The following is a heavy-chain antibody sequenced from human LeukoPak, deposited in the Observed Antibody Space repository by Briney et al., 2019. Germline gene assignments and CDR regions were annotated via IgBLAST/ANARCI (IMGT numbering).Heavy chain of an antibody. J-gene: IGHJ4*02. CDR1: GYIFTTYW. D-gene: IGHD6-6*01. CDR3: ARRPAFYFDY. Sequence: GESLKISCQISGYIFTTYWIAWVRQMPGKGLERMGVIYPADSDTEYSPSFQGQVTFSVDKSISTAYLQWNSLKASDTAIYYCARRPAFYFDYWGQGTLVTVSS. CDR2: IYPADSDT. V-gene: IGHV5-51*01.